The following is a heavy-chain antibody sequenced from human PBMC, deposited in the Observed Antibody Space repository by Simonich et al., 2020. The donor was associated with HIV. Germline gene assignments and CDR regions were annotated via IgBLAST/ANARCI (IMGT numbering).Heavy chain of an antibody. V-gene: IGHV1-24*01. D-gene: IGHD3-9*01. Sequence: QVQLGQSGPEVKKPGASVKVSCKVSGHTLTELSMHWVRQAPGKGLEWMGGFQPEEDKTIYAHKLQGRVTMTEDTSTDTAYMELSGLRSEDTALYYCATWEVKDDVLTGFTYWYFDLWGRGTLVTVSS. J-gene: IGHJ2*01. CDR1: GHTLTELS. CDR2: FQPEEDKT. CDR3: ATWEVKDDVLTGFTYWYFDL.